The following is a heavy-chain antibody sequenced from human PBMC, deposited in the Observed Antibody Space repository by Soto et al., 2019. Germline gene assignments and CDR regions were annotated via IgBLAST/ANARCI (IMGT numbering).Heavy chain of an antibody. CDR2: INLRGGTT. CDR1: GYNFNQYY. V-gene: IGHV1-46*02. J-gene: IGHJ4*02. CDR3: ARGPDDSDVPRWDH. D-gene: IGHD4-17*01. Sequence: QVQLVQSGPEVRKPGASVRLSCATSGYNFNQYYIHWVRQAPGQGLAWMGIINLRGGTTEYAHKFRGRVTVTGDTSTRTAYMELSSLRSEGTAVYFCARGPDDSDVPRWDHWGQGTLITVSS.